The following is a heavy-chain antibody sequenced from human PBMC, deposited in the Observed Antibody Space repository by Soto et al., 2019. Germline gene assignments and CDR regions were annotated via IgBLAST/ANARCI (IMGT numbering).Heavy chain of an antibody. CDR3: ARARRISGASNCDYYGMDV. D-gene: IGHD7-27*01. Sequence: QVQLVQSGAEVKKPGSSVKVSCKASGGTFSSYTISWVRQAPGQGLEWMGRIIPILGIANYAQKFQGRVTITAAKSTSPGDRELSSVRSEGTAVYYCARARRISGASNCDYYGMDVWGQGTTVTVSS. CDR1: GGTFSSYT. J-gene: IGHJ6*02. CDR2: IIPILGIA. V-gene: IGHV1-69*02.